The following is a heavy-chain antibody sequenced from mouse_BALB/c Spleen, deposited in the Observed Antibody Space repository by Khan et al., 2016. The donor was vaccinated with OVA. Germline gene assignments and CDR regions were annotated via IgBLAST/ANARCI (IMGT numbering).Heavy chain of an antibody. V-gene: IGHV1-4*01. Sequence: QAQLQQSGAELARPGASVKMSCKASGYTFTSYTIHWIKLRPGQGLEWIGFINPSNGYTNYNQKFKDKATLTADKSSTTVYMQLSSLTSDDSAVYNCGRDGAYHRNDGWFAYWGQGTLVTVSA. J-gene: IGHJ3*01. CDR1: GYTFTSYT. D-gene: IGHD2-14*01. CDR2: INPSNGYT. CDR3: GRDGAYHRNDGWFAY.